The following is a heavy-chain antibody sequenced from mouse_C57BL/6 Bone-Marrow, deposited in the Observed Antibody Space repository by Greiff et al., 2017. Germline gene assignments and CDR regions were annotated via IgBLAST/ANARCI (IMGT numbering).Heavy chain of an antibody. V-gene: IGHV1-69*01. J-gene: IGHJ2*01. CDR3: ERSAGNYFHT. Sequence: QVQLQQPGAELVMPGASVKLSCKASGYTFTSYWMHWVKQRPGQGLEWVGEIDPSDSYTNYNQKFKGKSTLTVDKSSSTAYMQLSSLKSEDSAVYYCERSAGNYFHTWSQGNAITVS. CDR2: IDPSDSYT. CDR1: GYTFTSYW.